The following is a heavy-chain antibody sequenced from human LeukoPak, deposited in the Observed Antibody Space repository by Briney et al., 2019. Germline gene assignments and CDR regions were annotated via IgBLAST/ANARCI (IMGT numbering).Heavy chain of an antibody. CDR3: ARTDGGSGWYRLAFDY. Sequence: ASVKVSCKTSGYTFTSYYLHWVRQAPGQGLVWMGIINPSGASTSYAQKFQGRLTMTRDTSTSTVYMELSSLSSEDTAVYYCARTDGGSGWYRLAFDYWGQGTLFNVSS. J-gene: IGHJ4*02. CDR1: GYTFTSYY. CDR2: INPSGAST. V-gene: IGHV1-46*01. D-gene: IGHD6-19*01.